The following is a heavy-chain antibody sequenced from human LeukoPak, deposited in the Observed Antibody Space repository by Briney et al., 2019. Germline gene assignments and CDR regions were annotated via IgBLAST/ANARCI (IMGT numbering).Heavy chain of an antibody. V-gene: IGHV1-24*01. Sequence: ASVKVSCKVSGYTLTELSMHWVRQAPGKGLEWMGGFDPEDGGTIYAQKFQGRVTTTEDTSTDTAYMELSSLRSEDTAVYYCATAEPNMVRGVMTRPYWYFDLWGRGTLVTVSS. J-gene: IGHJ2*01. CDR1: GYTLTELS. D-gene: IGHD3-10*01. CDR3: ATAEPNMVRGVMTRPYWYFDL. CDR2: FDPEDGGT.